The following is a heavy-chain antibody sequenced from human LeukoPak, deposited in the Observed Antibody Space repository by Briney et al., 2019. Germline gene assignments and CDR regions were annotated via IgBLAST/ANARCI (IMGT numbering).Heavy chain of an antibody. CDR2: ISSSSSYI. D-gene: IGHD2-2*01. Sequence: GGSLRLSCAASGFTFSSYSMNWVRQAPGKGLEWVSSISSSSSYIYYADSVKGRFTISRDNAKNSLYLQMNSLRAEDTALYYCAREVPGAMNAFDIWGQGAMVTVSS. J-gene: IGHJ3*02. CDR1: GFTFSSYS. V-gene: IGHV3-21*01. CDR3: AREVPGAMNAFDI.